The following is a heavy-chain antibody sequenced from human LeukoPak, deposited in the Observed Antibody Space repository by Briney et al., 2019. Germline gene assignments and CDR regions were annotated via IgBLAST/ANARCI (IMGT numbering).Heavy chain of an antibody. CDR3: ARDPGIAAVDY. CDR1: GFTFSSYW. J-gene: IGHJ4*02. Sequence: GGSLRLSCAASGFTFSSYWMHWVRQAPGKGLVWVSRINSDGSSTSYADSVKGRSTISRDNAKNTLYLQMNSLRAEDTAVYYCARDPGIAAVDYWGQGTLVTVSS. V-gene: IGHV3-74*01. CDR2: INSDGSST. D-gene: IGHD6-13*01.